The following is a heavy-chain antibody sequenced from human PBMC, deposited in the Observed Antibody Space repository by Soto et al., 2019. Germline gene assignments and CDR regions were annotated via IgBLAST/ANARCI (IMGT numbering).Heavy chain of an antibody. CDR2: ISYDGSNK. Sequence: QVQLVESGGGVVQPGRSLRLSFAASGFTFSSYAMHWVRQAPGKVLEWVAVISYDGSNKYYADSVKGRFTISRDNSKNTLYLQMNSLRAEDTAVYSCARDTEWLVLDRFDYWGQGNLVTVSA. V-gene: IGHV3-30-3*01. D-gene: IGHD6-19*01. CDR3: ARDTEWLVLDRFDY. J-gene: IGHJ4*02. CDR1: GFTFSSYA.